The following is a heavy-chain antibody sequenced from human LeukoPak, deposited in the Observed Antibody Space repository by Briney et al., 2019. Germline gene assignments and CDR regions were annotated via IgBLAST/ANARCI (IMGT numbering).Heavy chain of an antibody. V-gene: IGHV3-21*01. CDR2: ISSSTGYI. Sequence: PGGSLRLSCAASGFTFTDYSMNWVRQAPGKGLEWVSCISSSTGYISYADSVKGRFTIPRDNTKNTLYLQMNSLRGEDTAVYYCAKDYSSGWYESWFDPWGQGTLVAVSS. CDR3: AKDYSSGWYESWFDP. D-gene: IGHD6-19*01. CDR1: GFTFTDYS. J-gene: IGHJ5*02.